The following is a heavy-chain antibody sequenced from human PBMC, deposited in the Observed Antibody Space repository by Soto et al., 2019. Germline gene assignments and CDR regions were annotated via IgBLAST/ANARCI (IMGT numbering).Heavy chain of an antibody. CDR2: MNPNSGNT. D-gene: IGHD1-26*01. V-gene: IGHV1-8*01. J-gene: IGHJ6*02. Sequence: ASVKVSCKASGYTFTSYDINWVRQATGQGLEWMGWMNPNSGNTGYAQKFQGRVTMTRNTSISTAYMELSRLRSEDTAVYYCARAGGSYYDYYYGMDVWGQGTTVTVSS. CDR3: ARAGGSYYDYYYGMDV. CDR1: GYTFTSYD.